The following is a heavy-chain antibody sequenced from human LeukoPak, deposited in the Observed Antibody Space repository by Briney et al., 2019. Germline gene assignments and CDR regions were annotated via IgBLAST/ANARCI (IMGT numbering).Heavy chain of an antibody. J-gene: IGHJ4*02. Sequence: PGGSLRLSCAASGFTVSSNYMSWVRQAPGKGLEWVSVIYSGGSTYYADSVKGRFTISRDNSKNTLYLQMNSLRAEDTAVYYCAKEPPWGPFDYWGQGTLVTVSS. CDR2: IYSGGST. CDR3: AKEPPWGPFDY. CDR1: GFTVSSNY. D-gene: IGHD3-16*01. V-gene: IGHV3-53*01.